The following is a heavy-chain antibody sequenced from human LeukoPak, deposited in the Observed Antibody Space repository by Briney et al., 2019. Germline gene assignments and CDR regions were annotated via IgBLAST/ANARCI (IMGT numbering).Heavy chain of an antibody. J-gene: IGHJ4*02. D-gene: IGHD2-15*01. CDR2: ISGSGGST. V-gene: IGHV3-23*01. Sequence: GGSLRLSCAASGFAFSSSGMRWVRQAPNMGLEWVSAISGSGGSTYYADSVKGRFTISRDNSRNTLYLQISGLRADDTAVYYCAKDGTPGEYWGQGTRVTVSS. CDR3: AKDGTPGEY. CDR1: GFAFSSSG.